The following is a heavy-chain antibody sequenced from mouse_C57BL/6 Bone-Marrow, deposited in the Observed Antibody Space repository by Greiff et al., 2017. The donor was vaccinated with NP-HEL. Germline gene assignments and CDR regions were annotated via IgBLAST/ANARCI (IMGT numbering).Heavy chain of an antibody. CDR3: ARKGRYWYFDV. CDR1: GFSLTSYG. CDR2: IWSGGST. V-gene: IGHV2-2*01. Sequence: VKLVESGPGLVQPSQSLSITCTVSGFSLTSYGVHWVRQSPGKGLEWLGVIWSGGSTDYNAAFISRLSISKDNSKSQVFFKMNSLQADDTAIYYCARKGRYWYFDVWGTGTTVTVSS. J-gene: IGHJ1*03.